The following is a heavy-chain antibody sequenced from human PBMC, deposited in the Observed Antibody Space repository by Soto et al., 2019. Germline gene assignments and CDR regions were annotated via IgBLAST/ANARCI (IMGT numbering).Heavy chain of an antibody. Sequence: SVKVSCKASGGTFSSYISWVRQAPGQGLEWMGWIISIIGIANYSQKFQGRVTITRDKSTSTAYMELSSLRSEDTAVYYCARSLDIVVVVAATPYDYWGQGTLVTVSS. CDR2: IISIIGIA. D-gene: IGHD2-15*01. CDR1: GGTFSSY. J-gene: IGHJ4*02. V-gene: IGHV1-69*10. CDR3: ARSLDIVVVVAATPYDY.